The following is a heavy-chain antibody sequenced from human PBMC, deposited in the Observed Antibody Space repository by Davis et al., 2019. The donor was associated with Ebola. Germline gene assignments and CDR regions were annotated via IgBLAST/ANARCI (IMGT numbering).Heavy chain of an antibody. D-gene: IGHD2-8*02. CDR1: GASISSGGYH. Sequence: PSETLPLTCTVSGASISSGGYHWSWIRQHPGKGLEWLGYIYSSGYTNYSPSLKSRVTISVDPSKNQFSLKLTSVMAADTAVYYCAREGIGAAGTGGLDVWGQGTTVTVS. V-gene: IGHV4-31*03. CDR2: IYSSGYT. CDR3: AREGIGAAGTGGLDV. J-gene: IGHJ6*02.